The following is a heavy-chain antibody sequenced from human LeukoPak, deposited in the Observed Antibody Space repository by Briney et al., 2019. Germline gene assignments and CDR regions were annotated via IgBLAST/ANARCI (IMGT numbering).Heavy chain of an antibody. CDR2: INHSGST. Sequence: KTSETLSLTCAVYGGSFSGYYWSWIRQPPGKGLEWIGEINHSGSTNYNLSLRSRVTISVVTSKNQFSLNLSSVTAADTAVYYSARGPARYDYVWGSFPLYYFDYWGQGTLVTVSS. D-gene: IGHD3-16*01. V-gene: IGHV4-34*01. J-gene: IGHJ4*02. CDR3: ARGPARYDYVWGSFPLYYFDY. CDR1: GGSFSGYY.